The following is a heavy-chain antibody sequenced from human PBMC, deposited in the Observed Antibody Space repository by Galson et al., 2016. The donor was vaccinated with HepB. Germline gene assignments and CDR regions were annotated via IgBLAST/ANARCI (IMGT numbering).Heavy chain of an antibody. Sequence: SLRLSCAASGFTFSSYAMSWVRQAPGKGLEFVSGFSGANTYYADPVKGRFTISRDNSKNTLYLQVNSMTADDTAVYYCAKRARDGYNSPLDDWGQGILVTVSS. J-gene: IGHJ4*02. D-gene: IGHD5-24*01. CDR3: AKRARDGYNSPLDD. V-gene: IGHV3-23*01. CDR1: GFTFSSYA. CDR2: FSGANT.